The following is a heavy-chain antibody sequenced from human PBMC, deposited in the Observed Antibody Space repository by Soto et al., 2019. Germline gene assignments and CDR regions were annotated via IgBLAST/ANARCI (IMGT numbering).Heavy chain of an antibody. J-gene: IGHJ4*02. V-gene: IGHV1-69*10. CDR1: GYTFSNYG. CDR2: ISSNIGVT. Sequence: SVKVSCKASGYTFSNYGISWVRQAPGQGLEWMGGISSNIGVTNYAQKFQGRVTITADESTSTAYMELSSLRSEDTAVYYCARTEYYYDSSGYLNDYWGQGTLVTVSS. D-gene: IGHD3-22*01. CDR3: ARTEYYYDSSGYLNDY.